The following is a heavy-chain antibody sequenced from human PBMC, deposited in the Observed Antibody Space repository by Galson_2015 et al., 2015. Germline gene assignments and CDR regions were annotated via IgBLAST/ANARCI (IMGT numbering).Heavy chain of an antibody. J-gene: IGHJ3*02. D-gene: IGHD6-19*01. V-gene: IGHV3-30*18. CDR1: GFTFSSYD. Sequence: SLRLSCAASGFTFSSYDMHWVRQAPGKGLEWVAVISYDGSNKYYADSVKGRFTISRDNSKNTLYLQMNSLRAEDTAVYYCAKLLAVAGTVGAFDIWGQGTMVTVSS. CDR2: ISYDGSNK. CDR3: AKLLAVAGTVGAFDI.